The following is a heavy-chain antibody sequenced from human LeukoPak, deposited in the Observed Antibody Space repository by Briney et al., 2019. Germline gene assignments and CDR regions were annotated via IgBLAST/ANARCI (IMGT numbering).Heavy chain of an antibody. CDR2: ISYDRSNK. J-gene: IGHJ4*02. V-gene: IGHV3-30*18. D-gene: IGHD3-3*01. CDR3: AKAPLFYDFWGGNIDY. CDR1: GFTFSSHG. Sequence: GRSLRLSCAASGFTFSSHGMHWVRQTPGKGLEWVALISYDRSNKYYADSVKGRFTISRDNSKSTLYLQMNSLRPEDTAVYYCAKAPLFYDFWGGNIDYWGQGTLVTVSS.